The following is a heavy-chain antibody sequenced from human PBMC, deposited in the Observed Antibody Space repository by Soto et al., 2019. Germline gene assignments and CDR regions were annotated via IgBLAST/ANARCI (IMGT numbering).Heavy chain of an antibody. V-gene: IGHV4-39*01. J-gene: IGHJ4*02. CDR3: ARHRGYYDILTGYYTELNFDY. D-gene: IGHD3-9*01. Sequence: SETLSLTCTVSGGSISSSSYYWGWIRQPPGKGLEWIGSIYYSGTTYYNPSLKSRVTISVGTSKNQFSLKLSSVTAADTAVYYCARHRGYYDILTGYYTELNFDYWGQGTLVTSPQ. CDR1: GGSISSSSYY. CDR2: IYYSGTT.